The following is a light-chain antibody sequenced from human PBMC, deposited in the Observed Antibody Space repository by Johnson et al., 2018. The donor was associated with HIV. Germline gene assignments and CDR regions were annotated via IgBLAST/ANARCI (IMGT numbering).Light chain of an antibody. CDR2: SNN. J-gene: IGLJ1*01. CDR3: AAWDDSLNGSYV. CDR1: SSNIGNIY. Sequence: QSVLTQSPSVSAAPGQRVTISCSGSSSNIGNIYVSWYQLLPGTAPKLLIYSNNQRPSGVPDRFSGSNSGTQASLPIRWLQSECGGYYYCAAWDDSLNGSYVFGTGTKVTVL. V-gene: IGLV1-44*01.